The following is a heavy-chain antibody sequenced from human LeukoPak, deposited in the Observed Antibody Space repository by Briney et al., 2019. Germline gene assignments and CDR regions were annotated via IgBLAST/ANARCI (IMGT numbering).Heavy chain of an antibody. Sequence: GGSLRLSCAASGFTFSNAWMTWVRQAPGKVLEWVGHIKSFSDGETTDYAAPVKGRFTISRDDSIDKVYLQMNSLKPEDTAVYFCTTPRGAAAGLLGWFNPWGQGTLVTVSS. CDR1: GFTFSNAW. V-gene: IGHV3-15*01. CDR2: IKSFSDGETT. CDR3: TTPRGAAAGLLGWFNP. D-gene: IGHD6-13*01. J-gene: IGHJ5*02.